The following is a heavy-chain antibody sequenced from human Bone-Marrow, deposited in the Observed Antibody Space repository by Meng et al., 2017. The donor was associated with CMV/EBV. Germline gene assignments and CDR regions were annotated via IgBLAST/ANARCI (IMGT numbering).Heavy chain of an antibody. V-gene: IGHV1-2*02. CDR2: INPNSGGT. CDR3: ARADTSGAYYDSLGY. CDR1: GTTFTGYY. J-gene: IGHJ4*02. D-gene: IGHD3-3*01. Sequence: SGTTFTGYYMPAVHQAPGKGLGWMGWINPNSGGTNYAQKFQGRVTMTRDTSISTAYMELSRLRSDDTAVYYCARADTSGAYYDSLGYWGQGTLVTVSS.